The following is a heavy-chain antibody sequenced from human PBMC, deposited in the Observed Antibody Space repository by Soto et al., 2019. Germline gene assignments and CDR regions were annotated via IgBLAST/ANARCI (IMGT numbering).Heavy chain of an antibody. Sequence: ASVKVSCKASGYTFTDDYLHWVRQAPGQGLEWMGWFNPNSGDTNYARKFQGRVTMTRDTSINTAYMELSRLTSDDTAVYYCAGSPTVPGCGGDCKYFNYWGQRNLVTVS. CDR3: AGSPTVPGCGGDCKYFNY. D-gene: IGHD2-21*02. CDR1: GYTFTDDY. J-gene: IGHJ4*02. CDR2: FNPNSGDT. V-gene: IGHV1-2*02.